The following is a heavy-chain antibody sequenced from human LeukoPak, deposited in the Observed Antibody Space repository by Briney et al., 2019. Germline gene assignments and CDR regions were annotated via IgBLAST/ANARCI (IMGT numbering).Heavy chain of an antibody. J-gene: IGHJ4*02. Sequence: PGGSLRLSCAASGFTFSSYGMHWVRQAPGKGLEGVAVISYDGRNKYYADSVKGRFTVSRDNSKNTLYLQMNSLRAEDTAVYYCASHWAQQLVSDYWGQGTLVTVSS. CDR3: ASHWAQQLVSDY. CDR1: GFTFSSYG. CDR2: ISYDGRNK. D-gene: IGHD6-13*01. V-gene: IGHV3-30*03.